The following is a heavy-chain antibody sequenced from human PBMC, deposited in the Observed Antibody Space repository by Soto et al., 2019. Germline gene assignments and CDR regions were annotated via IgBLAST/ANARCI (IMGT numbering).Heavy chain of an antibody. D-gene: IGHD6-6*01. CDR3: ARVDQYSRGYSSSASYAFDI. J-gene: IGHJ3*02. CDR1: GASIISGAYY. V-gene: IGHV4-31*03. CDR2: IYYSGST. Sequence: SVTLSLTCSIPGASIISGAYYWRLTCKHPGEGLEWIGYIYYSGSTYYNPSLKSGVTISVDTSKNQFSLKLSSVTAADTAVYYYARVDQYSRGYSSSASYAFDIWGQGTMVS.